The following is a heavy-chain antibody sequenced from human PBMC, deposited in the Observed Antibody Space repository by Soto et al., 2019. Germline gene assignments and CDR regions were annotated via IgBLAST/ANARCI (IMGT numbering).Heavy chain of an antibody. CDR3: ARESGGATATLDYYYFYMDV. V-gene: IGHV1-2*04. Sequence: QVQLVQSGAEVRKPGASVTVSCRSSGDSFNDYYIHWVRQAPGQGLEWMGWINPNSGVTKYAQKFQGWVSMNRDTSIRTVYMQLSRLRSDDTAVYYCARESGGATATLDYYYFYMDVWGTGTKVTVSS. D-gene: IGHD5-12*01. CDR1: GDSFNDYY. CDR2: INPNSGVT. J-gene: IGHJ6*03.